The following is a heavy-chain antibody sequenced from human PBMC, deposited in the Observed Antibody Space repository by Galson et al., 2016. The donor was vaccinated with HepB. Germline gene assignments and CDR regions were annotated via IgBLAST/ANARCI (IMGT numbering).Heavy chain of an antibody. CDR2: IWYDGSIK. CDR3: AREDGSSGSPGGY. CDR1: GFTFSSYG. Sequence: SLRLSCAASGFTFSSYGMHWVRQAPGKGLEWVAVIWYDGSIKDYADSVKGRFTISRDNSKNTLYLQMNSLRGEDTAVYYCAREDGSSGSPGGYWGQGTLVTVSS. J-gene: IGHJ4*02. D-gene: IGHD6-19*01. V-gene: IGHV3-33*01.